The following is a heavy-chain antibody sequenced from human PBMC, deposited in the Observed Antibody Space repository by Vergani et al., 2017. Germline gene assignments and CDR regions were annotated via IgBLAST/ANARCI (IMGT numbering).Heavy chain of an antibody. J-gene: IGHJ6*03. Sequence: QVQLVESGGGVVQPGRSLRLSCAASGFTFSSYAMHWVRQAPGKGLEWVAVISYDGSNKYYADSVKGRFTISRDNSKNTLYLQMNSLRAEDTAVYYCAKVGGYYYYYMDVWGKGTTVTVSS. V-gene: IGHV3-30-3*01. D-gene: IGHD3-16*01. CDR3: AKVGGYYYYYMDV. CDR1: GFTFSSYA. CDR2: ISYDGSNK.